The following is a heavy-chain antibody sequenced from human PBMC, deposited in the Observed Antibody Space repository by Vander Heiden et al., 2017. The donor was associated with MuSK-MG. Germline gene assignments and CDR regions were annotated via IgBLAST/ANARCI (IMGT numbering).Heavy chain of an antibody. CDR3: AHQNYGGNSDWFDP. D-gene: IGHD4-17*01. CDR1: GFSLSTSGVG. V-gene: IGHV2-5*02. Sequence: QITLKESGPTLVKPTQTLTLTCTFSGFSLSTSGVGVGWIRQPPGKALEWLALIYWDDDKRYSPSLKSRLTITKDTSKNQVVLTMTNMDTVDTATYYCAHQNYGGNSDWFDPWGQGTLVTVSS. CDR2: IYWDDDK. J-gene: IGHJ5*02.